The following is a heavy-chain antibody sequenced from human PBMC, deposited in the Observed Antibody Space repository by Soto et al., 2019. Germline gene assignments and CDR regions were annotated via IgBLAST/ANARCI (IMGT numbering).Heavy chain of an antibody. CDR2: MNPNSGNT. CDR1: GYTFTSYD. CDR3: ARAGTYYDFWSGDHDWFDP. Sequence: ASVKVSCKASGYTFTSYDINWVRQATGQGLEWMGWMNPNSGNTGYAQKFQGRVTMTRNTSISTAYMELSSLRSEDTAVYYCARAGTYYDFWSGDHDWFDPWGQGTLVTVSS. V-gene: IGHV1-8*01. J-gene: IGHJ5*02. D-gene: IGHD3-3*01.